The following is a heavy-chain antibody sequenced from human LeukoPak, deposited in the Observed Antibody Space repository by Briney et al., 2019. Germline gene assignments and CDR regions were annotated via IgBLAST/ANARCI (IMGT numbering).Heavy chain of an antibody. CDR3: TSEMATIAGDYYYMDV. V-gene: IGHV3-49*04. Sequence: GGSLRLSCAASGFTFSSYGMHWVRQAPGKGLEWVGFIRSKAYGGTTEYAASVKGRFTISRDDSKSIAYLQMNSLKTEDTAVYYCTSEMATIAGDYYYMDVWGKGTTVTISS. J-gene: IGHJ6*03. CDR1: GFTFSSYG. CDR2: IRSKAYGGTT. D-gene: IGHD5-24*01.